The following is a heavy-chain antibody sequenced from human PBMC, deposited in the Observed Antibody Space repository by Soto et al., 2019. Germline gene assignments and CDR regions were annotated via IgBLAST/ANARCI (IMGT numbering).Heavy chain of an antibody. Sequence: PSETLSLTCTVSGGSISSSSYYWGWIRQPPGKGLEWIGSIYYSGSTYYNPSLKSRVTISVDTSKNQFSLKLSSVTAADTAVYYCARQTVYCRSTSCYPVLFDPWGQGTLVTVS. CDR3: ARQTVYCRSTSCYPVLFDP. V-gene: IGHV4-39*01. J-gene: IGHJ5*02. CDR1: GGSISSSSYY. D-gene: IGHD2-2*01. CDR2: IYYSGST.